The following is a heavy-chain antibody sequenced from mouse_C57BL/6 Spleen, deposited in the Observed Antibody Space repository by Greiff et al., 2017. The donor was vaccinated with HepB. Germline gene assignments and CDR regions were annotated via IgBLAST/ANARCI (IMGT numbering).Heavy chain of an antibody. CDR1: GFTFSSYA. CDR2: ISDGGSYT. D-gene: IGHD1-1*01. V-gene: IGHV5-4*01. Sequence: EVQVVESGGGLVKPGGSLKLSCAASGFTFSSYAMSWVRQTPEKRLEWVATISDGGSYTYYPDNVKGRFTISRDNAKNNLYLQMSHLKSEDTAMYYCARTYYYVSSSWFAYWGQGTLVTVSA. CDR3: ARTYYYVSSSWFAY. J-gene: IGHJ3*01.